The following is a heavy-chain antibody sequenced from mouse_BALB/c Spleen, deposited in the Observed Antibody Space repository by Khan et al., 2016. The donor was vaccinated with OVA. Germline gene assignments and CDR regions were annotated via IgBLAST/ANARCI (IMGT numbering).Heavy chain of an antibody. CDR2: INPGSSTI. V-gene: IGHV4-2*02. CDR1: GFDFSKYW. J-gene: IGHJ2*01. Sequence: EVQLLESGGGLVQPGGSLILSCAASGFDFSKYWMSWARQAPGKGQEWIGEINPGSSTINYTPSLKDKFIISRDNAKNTLYLQMNTVRSEDTALYYVARLGRYAFSDYWGQGTTLTVSS. CDR3: ARLGRYAFSDY.